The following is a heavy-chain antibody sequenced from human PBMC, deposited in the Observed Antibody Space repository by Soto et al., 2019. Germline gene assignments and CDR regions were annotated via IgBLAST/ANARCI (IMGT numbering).Heavy chain of an antibody. J-gene: IGHJ4*02. CDR2: INAKNGGT. CDR1: SFTFIDFY. D-gene: IGHD2-8*01. V-gene: IGHV1-2*02. CDR3: PRSHCTDGICYTEVIPA. Sequence: QVALVQSGTEVKKPGASVKVSCEASSFTFIDFYIHWLRQAPGQGLEWMGWINAKNGGTRYAEKFQDRVTLTRDRSVRTAYLELQRLRSDDTAVYYCPRSHCTDGICYTEVIPAWGQGTLVTVS.